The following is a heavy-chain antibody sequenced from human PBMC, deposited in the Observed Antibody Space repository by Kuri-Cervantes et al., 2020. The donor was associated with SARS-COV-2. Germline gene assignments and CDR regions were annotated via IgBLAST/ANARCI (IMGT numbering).Heavy chain of an antibody. CDR2: IIPIFGTA. D-gene: IGHD3-10*01. J-gene: IGHJ5*02. Sequence: SVKVSCKASGGTFSSYAISWVRQAPGQGLEWMGGIIPIFGTANYAQKFQGRVTITTDESTSTAYMELTSLKSQDTAIYYCSRGRYDGSGRRSRGWFDPWGQGTLVTVSS. V-gene: IGHV1-69*05. CDR1: GGTFSSYA. CDR3: SRGRYDGSGRRSRGWFDP.